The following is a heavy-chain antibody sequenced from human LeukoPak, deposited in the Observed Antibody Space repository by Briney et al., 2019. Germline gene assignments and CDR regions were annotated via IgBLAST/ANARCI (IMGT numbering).Heavy chain of an antibody. Sequence: GASVKVSCKASGYTFTGYYMHWVRQAPGQGLEWMGWINPNSGGTNYAQKFQGRVTMTRDTSVSTAYMELSRLRSDDTAVYYCAIVKTTVSIFDYWGQGTLVTVSS. CDR3: AIVKTTVSIFDY. CDR2: INPNSGGT. V-gene: IGHV1-2*02. J-gene: IGHJ4*02. D-gene: IGHD4-17*01. CDR1: GYTFTGYY.